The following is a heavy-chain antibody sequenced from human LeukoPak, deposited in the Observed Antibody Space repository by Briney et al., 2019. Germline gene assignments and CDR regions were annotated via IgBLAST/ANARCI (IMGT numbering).Heavy chain of an antibody. CDR3: ARDWDHRPVVGAYDGDFDY. CDR2: INPSGGST. D-gene: IGHD1-26*01. V-gene: IGHV1-46*01. CDR1: GYTFTSYY. J-gene: IGHJ4*02. Sequence: ASVKVSCKASGYTFTSYYMHWVRQAPGQWLEWMGIINPSGGSTSYAQKFQGRVTMTRDTSTSTVYMELSSLRSEDTAVYYCARDWDHRPVVGAYDGDFDYWGQGTLVTVSS.